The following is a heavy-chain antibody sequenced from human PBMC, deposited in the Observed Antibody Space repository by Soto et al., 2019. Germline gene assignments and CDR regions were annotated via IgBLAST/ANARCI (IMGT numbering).Heavy chain of an antibody. CDR3: ARSKATFGKNWFDP. D-gene: IGHD3-16*01. CDR2: INSDESST. J-gene: IGHJ5*02. Sequence: GGSLRLSCAASGLIISIYCMHWVRQAPGKGLVWVSRINSDESSTDYADSVKGRFTISRDNARNTLYLQMNSLRAEDTALYYCARSKATFGKNWFDPWGQGTLVTVSS. V-gene: IGHV3-74*01. CDR1: GLIISIYC.